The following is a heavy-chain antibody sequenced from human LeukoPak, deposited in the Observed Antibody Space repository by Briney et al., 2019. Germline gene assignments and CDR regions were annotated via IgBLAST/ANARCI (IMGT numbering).Heavy chain of an antibody. CDR3: ARARREMVDY. V-gene: IGHV4-38-2*02. Sequence: SETLSLTCTVSGYSISSGYYWGWIRQPPGKGLEWIGSIYHSGSTYYNPSLKSRVTISVDTSKNQFSLKLSSVTAADTAAYYCARARREMVDYWGQGTLVTVSS. CDR1: GYSISSGYY. CDR2: IYHSGST. J-gene: IGHJ4*02. D-gene: IGHD5-24*01.